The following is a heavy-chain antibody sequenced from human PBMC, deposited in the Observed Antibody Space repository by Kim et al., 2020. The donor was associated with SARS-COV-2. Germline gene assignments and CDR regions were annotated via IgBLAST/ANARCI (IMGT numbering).Heavy chain of an antibody. J-gene: IGHJ5*01. V-gene: IGHV4-34*01. CDR2: INDRGSS. CDR1: GGSFSGYY. CDR3: ARVGSLGFGELSVPSSIDS. Sequence: SETLSLTCAVYGGSFSGYYWTWIRQPPGKGLEWLGQINDRGSSRYNPSLKSRVTISVDTSKNQFSLKLRSVTAADTAVYYCARVGSLGFGELSVPSSIDSWGHGILVTVSS. D-gene: IGHD3-10*01.